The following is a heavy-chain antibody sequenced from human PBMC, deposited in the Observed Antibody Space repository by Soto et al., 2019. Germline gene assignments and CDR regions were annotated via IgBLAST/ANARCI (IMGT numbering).Heavy chain of an antibody. CDR2: INPNSGGT. CDR1: RYTFTGYY. D-gene: IGHD3-10*01. J-gene: IGHJ3*02. V-gene: IGHV1-2*04. Sequence: QVQLVQSGAEVKKPGASVKVSCKASRYTFTGYYMHWVRQAPGQGLEWMGWINPNSGGTNYAQKFQGWVTRTRDTSISTAYMELSRLRSDDTAVYYCARDRSARGVIPLDAFDIWGQGTMVTVSS. CDR3: ARDRSARGVIPLDAFDI.